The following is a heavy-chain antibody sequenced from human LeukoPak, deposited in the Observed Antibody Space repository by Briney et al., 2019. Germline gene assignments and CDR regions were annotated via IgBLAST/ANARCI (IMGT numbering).Heavy chain of an antibody. CDR1: GFTFSNAW. Sequence: GGSLRLSCAASGFTFSNAWMSWVRQAPGKGLEWVSVIYSGGSTYYADSVKGRFTISKDNSKNTLYLQMNSLRAEDTAVYYCARSYCSSTSCYSTYGMDVWGQGTTVTVSS. CDR2: IYSGGST. V-gene: IGHV3-66*01. CDR3: ARSYCSSTSCYSTYGMDV. J-gene: IGHJ6*02. D-gene: IGHD2-2*01.